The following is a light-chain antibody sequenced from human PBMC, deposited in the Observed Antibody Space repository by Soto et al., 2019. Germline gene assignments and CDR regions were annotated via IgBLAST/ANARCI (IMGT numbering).Light chain of an antibody. J-gene: IGKJ3*01. CDR2: AAS. Sequence: DIVLTQSPGTLSLSPGDRATLSCRTSRFVSNYYVAWYQQRPGQAPRLLIYAASSRATDIPDRFSGSGSGTDFTLTISRLEPEDFAVYYCQHYADSPPVFTFGPETKV. V-gene: IGKV3-20*01. CDR3: QHYADSPPVFT. CDR1: RFVSNYY.